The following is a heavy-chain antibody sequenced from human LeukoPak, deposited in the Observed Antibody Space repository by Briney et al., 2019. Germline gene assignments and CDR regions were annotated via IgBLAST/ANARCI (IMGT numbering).Heavy chain of an antibody. V-gene: IGHV3-20*04. J-gene: IGHJ4*02. CDR1: GFTFDDYG. CDR2: INWNGGST. Sequence: PGGSLRLSCAASGFTFDDYGMSWVRQAPGKGLEWVSGINWNGGSTGYADSVKGRFTISRDNAKNSLYLQMNSLRAEDTALYYCARGLYITSSWYFDSWGQGTLVTVSS. D-gene: IGHD6-6*01. CDR3: ARGLYITSSWYFDS.